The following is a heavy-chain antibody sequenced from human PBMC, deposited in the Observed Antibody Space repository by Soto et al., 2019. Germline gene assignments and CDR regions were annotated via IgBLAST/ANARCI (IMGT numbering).Heavy chain of an antibody. J-gene: IGHJ5*02. D-gene: IGHD6-13*01. CDR2: IYTSGST. V-gene: IGHV4-4*07. CDR3: ARERRYSSSWDNRFDP. Sequence: SETLSLTCTVSGGSISSYYWSWIRQPAGKGLEWIGRIYTSGSTNYNPSLKSRVTMSVDTSKNQFSLKLSSVTAADTAVYYCARERRYSSSWDNRFDPCGQGTRVTVSS. CDR1: GGSISSYY.